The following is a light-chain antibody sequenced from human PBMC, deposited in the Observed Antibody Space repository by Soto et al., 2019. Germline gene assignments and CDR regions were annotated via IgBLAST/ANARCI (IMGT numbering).Light chain of an antibody. CDR2: WAS. V-gene: IGKV4-1*01. CDR1: QSVLYSSNNKNY. CDR3: QQYYSTAYT. J-gene: IGKJ2*01. Sequence: DIVMTQSPDSLAVSLGERATINCKYSQSVLYSSNNKNYLAWYQQKPGQPPKLLIYWASTRESGVPDRFSGSGSGTDFTRSIRSLQAEDVAGYYCQQYYSTAYTFGQGNKLEIK.